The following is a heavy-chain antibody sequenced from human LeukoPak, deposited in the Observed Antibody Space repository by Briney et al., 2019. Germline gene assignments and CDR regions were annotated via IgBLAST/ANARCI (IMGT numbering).Heavy chain of an antibody. J-gene: IGHJ4*02. Sequence: GGSLRLSCAASGFTFSSYAMSWVRQAPGKGLEWVSRINSDGSSTNYADSVKGRFTISRDNAKNTLYLQVNSLRAEDTAVYYCARVGATTWYWGQGTLVTVSS. CDR1: GFTFSSYA. CDR2: INSDGSST. CDR3: ARVGATTWY. V-gene: IGHV3-74*01. D-gene: IGHD1-26*01.